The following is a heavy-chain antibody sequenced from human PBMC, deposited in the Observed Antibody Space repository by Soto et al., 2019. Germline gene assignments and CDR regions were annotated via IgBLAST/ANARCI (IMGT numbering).Heavy chain of an antibody. CDR1: GYTFTSFG. Sequence: ASVKVSCKASGYTFTSFGINWVRQAPGQGLEWMGWISGYNGNTNYAQDLQDRVTMTRDTSTSTAYMELRSLRSDDTAVYYCARPTDFYYYAMDVWGQGTTVTVSS. V-gene: IGHV1-18*01. J-gene: IGHJ6*02. CDR3: ARPTDFYYYAMDV. CDR2: ISGYNGNT.